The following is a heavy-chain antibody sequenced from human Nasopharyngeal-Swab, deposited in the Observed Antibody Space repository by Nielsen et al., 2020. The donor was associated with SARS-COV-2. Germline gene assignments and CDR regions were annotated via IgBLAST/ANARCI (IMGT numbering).Heavy chain of an antibody. Sequence: RQAPGEGLEWIGYIYYSGSTYYNPSLKSRLTISVDTSKNQFSLKLSSVTAADTAVYYCARALTVFGVVITAFDYWGQGALVTVSS. J-gene: IGHJ4*02. CDR2: IYYSGST. V-gene: IGHV4-31*02. D-gene: IGHD3-3*01. CDR3: ARALTVFGVVITAFDY.